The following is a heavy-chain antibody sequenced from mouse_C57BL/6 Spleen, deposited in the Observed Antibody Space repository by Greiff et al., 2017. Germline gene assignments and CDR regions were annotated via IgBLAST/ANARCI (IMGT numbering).Heavy chain of an antibody. D-gene: IGHD4-1*01. V-gene: IGHV5-9-1*02. CDR3: TRGTGDFDY. CDR1: GFTFSSSA. CDR2: ISSGGDYI. J-gene: IGHJ2*01. Sequence: EVHLVESGEGLVKPGGSLKLSCAASGFTFSSSAMSWVRQTPEKRLEWVAYISSGGDYIYYADTVKGRFTISRDNARNTLYLQMSSLKSEDTAMYYCTRGTGDFDYWGQGTTLTVSS.